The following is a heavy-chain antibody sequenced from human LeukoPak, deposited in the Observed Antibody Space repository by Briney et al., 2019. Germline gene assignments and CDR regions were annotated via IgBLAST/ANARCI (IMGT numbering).Heavy chain of an antibody. D-gene: IGHD3-16*01. CDR1: GYTFTSYG. Sequence: GASVKVSCKASGYTFTSYGISWVRQAPGQGLEWMGWISAYNGNTNYAQKLQGRVTMTTDTSTSTAYMELRSLRSDDTAVYYCARVGYDYVWGSYYFDYWGQGTLVTVSS. CDR2: ISAYNGNT. J-gene: IGHJ4*02. CDR3: ARVGYDYVWGSYYFDY. V-gene: IGHV1-18*01.